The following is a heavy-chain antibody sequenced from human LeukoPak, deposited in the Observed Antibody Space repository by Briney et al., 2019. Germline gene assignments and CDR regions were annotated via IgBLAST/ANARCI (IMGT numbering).Heavy chain of an antibody. CDR3: AKSGSGWYDWFDP. CDR1: GFTFSDYY. D-gene: IGHD6-19*01. V-gene: IGHV3-23*01. CDR2: IRGNGDNT. J-gene: IGHJ5*02. Sequence: GGSLRHSCAASGFTFSDYYMSWIRQAPGKGLEWVSAIRGNGDNTYYADSVKGRFTISRDNSRNTLYLQMNSLRAEDTAVYYCAKSGSGWYDWFDPWGQGTLVTVSS.